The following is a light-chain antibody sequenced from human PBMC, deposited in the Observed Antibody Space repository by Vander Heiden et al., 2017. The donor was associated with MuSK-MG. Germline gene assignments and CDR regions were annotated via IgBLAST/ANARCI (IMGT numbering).Light chain of an antibody. V-gene: IGKV3-15*01. CDR1: QSVSRN. CDR2: GAS. Sequence: EIVMTQSPASLSVSPGEGATLSCRASQSVSRNLACYQHKPGHAPMLLLYGASTRSTGIPARFSGSGSVTQFTLTLSSLQSDDSALYYCQQENTRPLPFGGWTKVELK. J-gene: IGKJ4*01. CDR3: QQENTRPLP.